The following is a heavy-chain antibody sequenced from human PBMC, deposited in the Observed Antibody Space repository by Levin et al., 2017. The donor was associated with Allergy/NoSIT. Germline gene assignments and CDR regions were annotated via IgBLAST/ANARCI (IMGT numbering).Heavy chain of an antibody. CDR1: GFSLTTSGMS. D-gene: IGHD3-10*01. Sequence: SGPTLVKPTQTLTLTCTLSGFSLTTSGMSVSWIRQPPGKALEWLARIDGDGDKYYRTSLRTRLTVSQDTSKNQVVLTMTDLDPVDTATYYCARMPLKVLYGSSLSTAFDIWGQGTMVTVSS. V-gene: IGHV2-70*11. J-gene: IGHJ3*02. CDR3: ARMPLKVLYGSSLSTAFDI. CDR2: IDGDGDK.